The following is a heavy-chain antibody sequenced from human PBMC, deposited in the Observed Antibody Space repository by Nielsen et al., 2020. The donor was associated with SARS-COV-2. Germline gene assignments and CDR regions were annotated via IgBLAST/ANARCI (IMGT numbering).Heavy chain of an antibody. CDR1: GFTFSSYW. CDR2: INSDGSST. V-gene: IGHV3-74*01. Sequence: GESLKISCAAPGFTFSSYWMHWVRQAPGKGLVWVSRINSDGSSTSYADSVKGRFTISRDNAKNTLYLQMNSLRAEDTAVYYCARGSGSYYFDYWGQGTLVTVSS. J-gene: IGHJ4*02. CDR3: ARGSGSYYFDY. D-gene: IGHD1-26*01.